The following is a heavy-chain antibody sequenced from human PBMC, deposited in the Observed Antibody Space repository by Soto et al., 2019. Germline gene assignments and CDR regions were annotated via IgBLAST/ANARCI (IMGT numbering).Heavy chain of an antibody. J-gene: IGHJ3*02. Sequence: QLHLVQSGAVVKKPGASVTVSCSASGYPVTAYYMHWVRQAPGRGLEWMGGINPATGTAKYTQTFQGRVTMTRGKSTSTGFMELSGLTTEDTAVFYWARGGGVGVAGSAAFDMWGQGTLVTVSS. V-gene: IGHV1-2*02. D-gene: IGHD3-3*01. CDR2: INPATGTA. CDR3: ARGGGVGVAGSAAFDM. CDR1: GYPVTAYY.